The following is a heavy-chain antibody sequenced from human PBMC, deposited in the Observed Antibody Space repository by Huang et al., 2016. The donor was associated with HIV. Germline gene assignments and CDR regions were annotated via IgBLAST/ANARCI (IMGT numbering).Heavy chain of an antibody. D-gene: IGHD1-1*01. CDR1: GYSFTSYW. CDR2: IAPGDSDT. V-gene: IGHV5-51*01. CDR3: ARLSTTWYFDY. Sequence: EVQLVQSGAEVKKPGESLKISCKGSGYSFTSYWIGWVRQMTGKGLEWMVIIAPGDSDTRYSSSCQGQVTISADKSISTAYLQWSSLKASDTAMYYCARLSTTWYFDYWGQGTLVTVSS. J-gene: IGHJ4*02.